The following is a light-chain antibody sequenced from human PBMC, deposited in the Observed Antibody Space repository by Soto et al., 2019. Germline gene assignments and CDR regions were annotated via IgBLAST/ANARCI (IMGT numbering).Light chain of an antibody. Sequence: DIQMTQSPSTLSASVGDRVTITCRASQSISSWLAWYQQKPGKAPKLLIYKASSLESGAPSRFSGSGSGTEFTLTISSLQPDDFATYYCQQYNSYSRTFGRGTKV. V-gene: IGKV1-5*03. CDR2: KAS. J-gene: IGKJ1*01. CDR1: QSISSW. CDR3: QQYNSYSRT.